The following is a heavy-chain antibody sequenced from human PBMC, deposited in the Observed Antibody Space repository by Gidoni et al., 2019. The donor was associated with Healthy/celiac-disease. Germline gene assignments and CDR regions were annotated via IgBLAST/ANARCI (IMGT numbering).Heavy chain of an antibody. Sequence: EVQLVESGGGLVQPGGSLRLSCAASGFPFSSSWMSWVRQAPGKGLEWVANIKQDGSEKYYVDSVKGRFTISRDNAKNSLYLQMNSLRAEDTAVYYCAREPPLRWGDYGYFDYWGQGTLVTVSS. V-gene: IGHV3-7*01. J-gene: IGHJ4*02. CDR1: GFPFSSSW. CDR3: AREPPLRWGDYGYFDY. CDR2: IKQDGSEK. D-gene: IGHD4-17*01.